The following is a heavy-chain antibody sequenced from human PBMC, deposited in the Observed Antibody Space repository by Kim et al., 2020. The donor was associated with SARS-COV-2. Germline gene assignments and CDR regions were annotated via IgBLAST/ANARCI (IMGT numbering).Heavy chain of an antibody. J-gene: IGHJ1*01. D-gene: IGHD6-13*01. CDR1: GYTFTSYA. CDR3: AREPQGVVFGRNRIAAAGTKDYFQH. Sequence: ASVKVSCKASGYTFTSYAMNWVRQAPGQGLEWMGWINTNTGNPTYAQGFTGRFVFSLDTSVSTAYLQISSLKAEDTAVYYCAREPQGVVFGRNRIAAAGTKDYFQHWGQGTLVTVSS. V-gene: IGHV7-4-1*02. CDR2: INTNTGNP.